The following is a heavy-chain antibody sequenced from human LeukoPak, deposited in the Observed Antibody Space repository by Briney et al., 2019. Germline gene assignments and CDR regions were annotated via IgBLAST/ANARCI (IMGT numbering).Heavy chain of an antibody. CDR3: ARDNYDYVWGTFYGMDV. CDR2: ISSSSSYI. D-gene: IGHD3-16*01. V-gene: IGHV3-21*01. CDR1: GFTFSSYN. Sequence: GGSLRLSCAASGFTFSSYNMNWVRQAPGKGLEWVSSISSSSSYIYYADSVKGRFTISRDNAKNSLYLQMNSLRAEDTAVYYCARDNYDYVWGTFYGMDVWGQGTTATVSS. J-gene: IGHJ6*02.